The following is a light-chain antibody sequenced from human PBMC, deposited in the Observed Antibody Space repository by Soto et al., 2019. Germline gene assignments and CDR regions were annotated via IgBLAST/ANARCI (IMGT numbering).Light chain of an antibody. CDR2: GAS. V-gene: IGKV3D-15*01. J-gene: IGKJ5*01. Sequence: EIVMTQSPATLSVSQEHTARTRREASQSVSRKLAWYQQKPGQAPRLLIYGASTRATGIPARFSGSGSGTEFTLSISVLQSEDSAVYDCQQYNNWPPITFGQGTRLEIK. CDR1: QSVSRK. CDR3: QQYNNWPPIT.